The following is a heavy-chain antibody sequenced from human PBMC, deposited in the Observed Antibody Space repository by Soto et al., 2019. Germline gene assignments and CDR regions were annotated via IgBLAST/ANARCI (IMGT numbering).Heavy chain of an antibody. Sequence: SETLSLTCTVSGGSINTFYWSWVRQPAGQGLEWIGRIFSSGSTSFNPSLESRVAMSADTSKNHFSLKLTSMTAADTAVYYCARDMHAGFTHYFDPWGQGTLVTVSS. CDR3: ARDMHAGFTHYFDP. CDR2: IFSSGST. V-gene: IGHV4-4*07. D-gene: IGHD1-26*01. CDR1: GGSINTFY. J-gene: IGHJ5*02.